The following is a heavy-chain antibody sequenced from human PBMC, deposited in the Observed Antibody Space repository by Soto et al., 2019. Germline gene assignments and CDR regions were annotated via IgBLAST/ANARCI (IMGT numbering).Heavy chain of an antibody. J-gene: IGHJ1*01. CDR2: INQDGSGK. V-gene: IGHV3-7*01. CDR1: GFTFSGYW. Sequence: EVQLAESGGGLVQPGGSLRLPCTASGFTFSGYWMNWVRQAPGKGLEWVANINQDGSGKYYVGSVKGRFTISRDNPKNSMFLEMNSLRVGDTAVYYCASLRVQLWGQGTMVTFSS. CDR3: ASLRVQL.